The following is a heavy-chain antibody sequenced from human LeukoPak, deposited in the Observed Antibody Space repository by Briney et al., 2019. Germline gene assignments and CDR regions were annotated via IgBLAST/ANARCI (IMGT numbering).Heavy chain of an antibody. CDR2: INPSGSGT. CDR3: AKDSGSYSADY. Sequence: ASVKVSCKASGYTFTTYEIHWVRQAPGQGLEWMGIINPSGSGTRNTQKFQGRVTMTRDTSTSTVYMELSSLRSEDTAVYYCAKDSGSYSADYWGQGTLVTVSS. D-gene: IGHD1-26*01. V-gene: IGHV1-46*01. CDR1: GYTFTTYE. J-gene: IGHJ4*02.